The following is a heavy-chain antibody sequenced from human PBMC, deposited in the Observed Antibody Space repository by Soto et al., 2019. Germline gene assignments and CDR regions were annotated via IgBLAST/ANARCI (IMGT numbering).Heavy chain of an antibody. CDR2: FSNGLNT. D-gene: IGHD2-15*01. CDR1: GFTFSNYV. J-gene: IGHJ2*01. V-gene: IGHV3-64*01. Sequence: DVQLVESGGGLVQPEGSLRLSCVASGFTFSNYVMHWVRQAPGKGLEYVAGFSNGLNTYYANSVRGRSTISRDKSKYTLXLEXGGLXVXXMGVYYCARGGFCSGXXXXXXLRPWYFDLWGRGTLVTVSS. CDR3: ARGGFCSGXXXXXXLRPWYFDL.